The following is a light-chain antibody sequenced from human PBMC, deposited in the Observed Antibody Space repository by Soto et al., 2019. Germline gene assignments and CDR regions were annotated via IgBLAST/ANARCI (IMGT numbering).Light chain of an antibody. Sequence: EIVLTQSPGTLSLSPGERATLSCRASQSVSSSYLAWYQQKPGQAPRLLIYGASSRATGIPDRFSGSGSGTDFPLTISSLEPEDFAVYYCQQYGSSPLTFGGGTKAEIQ. CDR2: GAS. CDR1: QSVSSSY. CDR3: QQYGSSPLT. V-gene: IGKV3-20*01. J-gene: IGKJ4*01.